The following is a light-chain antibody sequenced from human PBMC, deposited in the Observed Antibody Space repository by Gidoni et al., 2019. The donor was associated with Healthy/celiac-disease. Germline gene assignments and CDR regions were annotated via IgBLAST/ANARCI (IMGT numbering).Light chain of an antibody. CDR2: KAS. J-gene: IGKJ2*04. CDR1: QSISSW. V-gene: IGKV1-5*03. Sequence: IQLTPSPSTLSASVVYRATITCRASQSISSWLAWYQQIPGKAPKLLIYKASSLESGVPSGFSGSGSGTEFTLTSSSLQPDDFATYYCQQYNSYLCSFGQGTKLEIK. CDR3: QQYNSYLCS.